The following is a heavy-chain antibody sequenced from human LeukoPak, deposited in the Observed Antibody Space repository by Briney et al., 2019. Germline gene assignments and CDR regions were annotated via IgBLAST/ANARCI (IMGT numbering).Heavy chain of an antibody. CDR3: ARLEKRWLQFSL. CDR2: IKGKTAAGAP. CDR1: GFTFTSAW. Sequence: GGSLRLSCAASGFTFTSAWMSWVRQAPGKGLEWVGRIKGKTAAGAPDYVASVKGGFTISRDDSKNTLFLQMNSLKTEDTAVYYCARLEKRWLQFSLWGQGTLVTVSS. J-gene: IGHJ4*02. D-gene: IGHD5-24*01. V-gene: IGHV3-15*01.